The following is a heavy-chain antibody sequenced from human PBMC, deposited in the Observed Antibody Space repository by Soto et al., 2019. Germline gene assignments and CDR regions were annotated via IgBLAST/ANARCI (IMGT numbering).Heavy chain of an antibody. CDR1: GGSISSGGYY. CDR2: IYYSGRT. Sequence: QVQLQESGPGLVKPSQTLSLTCTVSGGSISSGGYYWSWIRQHPGKGLEWIGYIYYSGRTYYNPSLKSRVTISGDTSKNQSSLKLSSVTAADTAVYYCAGDTTPEPVDAFDIWGQGTMVTVSS. D-gene: IGHD1-26*01. J-gene: IGHJ3*02. CDR3: AGDTTPEPVDAFDI. V-gene: IGHV4-31*03.